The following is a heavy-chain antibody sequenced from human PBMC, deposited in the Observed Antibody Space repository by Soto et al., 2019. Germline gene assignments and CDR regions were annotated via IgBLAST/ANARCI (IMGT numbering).Heavy chain of an antibody. CDR1: GFIFSDYE. V-gene: IGHV3-48*03. J-gene: IGHJ1*01. CDR2: IGKSDYPI. Sequence: GGSLRLSCAASGFIFSDYEMNWVRQAPGKGLEWVSFIGKSDYPIYYTDSVKGRFTMSRDNAQNSLYLQMNSLTSEDTAVYYCARDRSADRFVQYFQHWGPGTLVTVSS. D-gene: IGHD6-19*01. CDR3: ARDRSADRFVQYFQH.